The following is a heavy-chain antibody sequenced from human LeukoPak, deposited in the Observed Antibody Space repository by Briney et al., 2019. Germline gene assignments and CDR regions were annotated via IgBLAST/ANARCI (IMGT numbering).Heavy chain of an antibody. CDR2: TNPSGGST. V-gene: IGHV1-46*01. Sequence: EASVEVSCKASGYTFTSYYIHWVRQAPGQGLEWMGITNPSGGSTSYEEKFQGRVTMTRDTSTSTVYMELSSLRFEDTAVYYCAREVAAPGTGLDYWGQGTLVTVSS. CDR1: GYTFTSYY. CDR3: AREVAAPGTGLDY. J-gene: IGHJ4*02. D-gene: IGHD6-13*01.